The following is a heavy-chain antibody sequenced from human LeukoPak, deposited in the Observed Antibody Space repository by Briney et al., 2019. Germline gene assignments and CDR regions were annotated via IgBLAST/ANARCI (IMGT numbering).Heavy chain of an antibody. Sequence: ASVKVSCKASGYTFTSFGFSWVRQALGQGFEWMGWISAYNGNTNYAQKLQGRVTMTTDTSTSTAYMELRSLRSDDTAVYYCARYMVRGDPFDYWGQGTLVTVSS. D-gene: IGHD3-10*01. J-gene: IGHJ4*02. CDR1: GYTFTSFG. CDR2: ISAYNGNT. CDR3: ARYMVRGDPFDY. V-gene: IGHV1-18*01.